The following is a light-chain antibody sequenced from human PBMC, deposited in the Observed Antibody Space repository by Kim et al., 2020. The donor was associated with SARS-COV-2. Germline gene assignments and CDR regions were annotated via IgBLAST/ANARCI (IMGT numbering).Light chain of an antibody. J-gene: IGKJ1*01. V-gene: IGKV1-5*01. Sequence: SASGGDGATTTWRGSRIISRWLACHQKTPGKAPNLLIYDASYLQDGVPLRISGGGSGTEFTPTITRLQDDDFATYYCQQYNSDSSFGQGTKVDIK. CDR2: DAS. CDR3: QQYNSDSS. CDR1: RIISRW.